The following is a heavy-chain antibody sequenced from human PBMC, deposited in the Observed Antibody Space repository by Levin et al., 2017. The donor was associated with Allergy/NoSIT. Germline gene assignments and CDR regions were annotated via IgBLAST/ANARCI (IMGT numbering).Heavy chain of an antibody. D-gene: IGHD1-26*01. V-gene: IGHV1-69*13. CDR1: GGTFSSYA. CDR3: ARSVGRGKSNGMDV. Sequence: ASVKVSCKASGGTFSSYAISWVRQAPGQGLEWMGGIIPIFGTANYAQKFQGRVTITADESTSTAYMELSSLRSEDTAVYYCARSVGRGKSNGMDVWGQGTTVTVSS. J-gene: IGHJ6*02. CDR2: IIPIFGTA.